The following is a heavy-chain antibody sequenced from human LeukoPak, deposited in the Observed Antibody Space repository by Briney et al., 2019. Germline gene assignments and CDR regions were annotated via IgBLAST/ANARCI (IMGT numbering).Heavy chain of an antibody. V-gene: IGHV3-23*01. CDR1: GFTFSSYA. CDR3: AKDGPTSYYDFWSGYYVYYYMDV. CDR2: ISGSGGST. J-gene: IGHJ6*03. Sequence: GGSLRLSCAASGFTFSSYAMSWVRQAPGKGLEWVSAISGSGGSTYYADSVKGRFTISRDNSKNTLYLQMNSLRAEDTAVYYCAKDGPTSYYDFWSGYYVYYYMDVWGKGTTVTVSS. D-gene: IGHD3-3*01.